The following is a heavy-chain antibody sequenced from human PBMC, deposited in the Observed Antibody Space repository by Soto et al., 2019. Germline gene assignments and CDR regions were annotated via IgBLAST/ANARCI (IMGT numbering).Heavy chain of an antibody. V-gene: IGHV3-23*01. D-gene: IGHD2-2*01. CDR3: AKEGTLRSPAGDYFDS. CDR1: GFSFRDYD. CDR2: VGRFGNT. Sequence: GSLRLSCEASGFSFRDYDMNWVRQSPGKGLEWVSAVGRFGNTYYRDSVRGRFTNSRDDSRNMVYLQMSSLRVDDTAVYFCAKEGTLRSPAGDYFDSWGQGSLVTVSS. J-gene: IGHJ4*02.